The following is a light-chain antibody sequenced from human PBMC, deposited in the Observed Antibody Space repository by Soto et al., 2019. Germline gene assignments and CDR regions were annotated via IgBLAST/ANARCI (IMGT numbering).Light chain of an antibody. CDR1: NSNIGTNT. CDR2: TNN. J-gene: IGLJ1*01. CDR3: AAWDDSLGADV. Sequence: ALTQPPSASATPGQRVTISCSGSNSNIGTNTVNWYQQLPGTAPRLLIYTNNQRPSGVPQRFSGSKTGTSASLAIGGLQSEDGADYYCAAWDDSLGADVFGTGTKVTVL. V-gene: IGLV1-44*01.